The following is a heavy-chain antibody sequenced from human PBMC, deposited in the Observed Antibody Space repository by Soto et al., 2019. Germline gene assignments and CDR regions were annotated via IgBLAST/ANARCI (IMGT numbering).Heavy chain of an antibody. CDR2: ISKDGDKK. Sequence: PGGSLRLSCAASGSTFSNYSMHWVRQAPGKGLEWVAVISKDGDKKYYADSVKGRFTISRDNSKNMLYLQMNSLRPEDTAVYYCAREWRVANPGYWGQGTQVTVSS. D-gene: IGHD2-8*01. CDR3: AREWRVANPGY. J-gene: IGHJ4*02. V-gene: IGHV3-30-3*01. CDR1: GSTFSNYS.